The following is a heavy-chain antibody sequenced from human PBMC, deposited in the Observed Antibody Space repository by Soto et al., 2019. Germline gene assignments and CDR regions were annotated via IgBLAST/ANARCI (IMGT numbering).Heavy chain of an antibody. CDR2: ISYDGSNK. CDR1: GFTFSSYG. D-gene: IGHD3-10*01. CDR3: AKDLYYYGSGSYYPHDY. J-gene: IGHJ4*02. V-gene: IGHV3-30*18. Sequence: QVQLVESGGDVVQPGRSLRLSCAASGFTFSSYGMHWVRQAPGKGLEWVAVISYDGSNKYYADSVKGRFPISRDNSKNTLYLQMHSLRAEDKAVYYCAKDLYYYGSGSYYPHDYWGPGTLVTVSS.